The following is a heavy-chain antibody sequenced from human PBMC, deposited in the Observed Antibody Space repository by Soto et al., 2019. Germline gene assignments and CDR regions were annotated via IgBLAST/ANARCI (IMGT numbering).Heavy chain of an antibody. CDR2: IYYSGST. CDR3: ARHGAWDTSREGQEYYYYMDV. CDR1: GGSISSYY. J-gene: IGHJ6*03. D-gene: IGHD1-26*01. Sequence: SETLSLTCPVSGGSISSYYWSWIRQPPGKGLEWIGYIYYSGSTNYNPSLKSRVTISVDTSKNQFSLKLSSVTAADTAVYYCARHGAWDTSREGQEYYYYMDVWGKGTTVTVSS. V-gene: IGHV4-59*08.